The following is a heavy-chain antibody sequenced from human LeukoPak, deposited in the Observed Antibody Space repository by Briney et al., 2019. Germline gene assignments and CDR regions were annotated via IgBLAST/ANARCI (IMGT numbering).Heavy chain of an antibody. CDR1: RFTFSSYA. CDR3: ARNSGWYSGSDAFDI. J-gene: IGHJ3*02. Sequence: GGSLRLSCAASRFTFSSYAMHWVRQAPGKGLEWVAVISYDGSNKYYADSVKGRFTISRDNSKNTLYLQMNSLRAEDTAVYYCARNSGWYSGSDAFDIWGQGTMVTVSS. CDR2: ISYDGSNK. D-gene: IGHD6-19*01. V-gene: IGHV3-30-3*01.